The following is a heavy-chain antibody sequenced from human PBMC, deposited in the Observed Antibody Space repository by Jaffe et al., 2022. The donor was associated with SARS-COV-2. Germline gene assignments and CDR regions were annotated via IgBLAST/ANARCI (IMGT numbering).Heavy chain of an antibody. V-gene: IGHV3-30*18. CDR2: ISYDGSNK. CDR1: GFTFSSYG. Sequence: QVQLVESGGGVVQPGRSLRLSCAASGFTFSSYGMHWVRQAPGKGLEWVAVISYDGSNKYYADSVKGRFTISRDNSKNTLYLQMNSLRAEDTAVYYCAKDYVGDYWGQGTLVTVSS. CDR3: AKDYVGDY. J-gene: IGHJ4*02. D-gene: IGHD3-16*01.